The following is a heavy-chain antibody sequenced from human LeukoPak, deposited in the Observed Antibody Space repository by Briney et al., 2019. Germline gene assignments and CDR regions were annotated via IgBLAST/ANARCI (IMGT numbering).Heavy chain of an antibody. V-gene: IGHV4-39*01. CDR1: GGSISNSNSY. Sequence: PSETLSLTCTVSGGSISNSNSYWGWIRQPPGKGLEWIGSIYYSGNTYYNASLKSQVSISIDTSKNQFSLRLTSVTAADTAVYYCARQTGSGLFILPGGQGTLVTVSS. CDR2: IYYSGNT. CDR3: ARQTGSGLFILP. D-gene: IGHD3/OR15-3a*01. J-gene: IGHJ4*02.